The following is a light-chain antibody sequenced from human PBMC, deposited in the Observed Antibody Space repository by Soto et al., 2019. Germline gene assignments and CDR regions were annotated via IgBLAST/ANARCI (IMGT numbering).Light chain of an antibody. CDR3: MQALQPPVT. CDR1: QSLLHSSGYNH. V-gene: IGKV2-28*01. CDR2: LGS. Sequence: DIVMTQSPLSLPVTPGEPASISCRSSQSLLHSSGYNHLDWYLQKPGQSPQLLIHLGSNRASGVPDRFSGSGLGTDFTLKISRVEAEDVCLYYCMQALQPPVTFGGWTKLEIK. J-gene: IGKJ4*01.